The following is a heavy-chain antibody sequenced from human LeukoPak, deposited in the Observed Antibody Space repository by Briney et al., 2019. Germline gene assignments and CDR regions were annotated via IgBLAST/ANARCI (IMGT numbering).Heavy chain of an antibody. J-gene: IGHJ3*02. CDR3: ARVAQQLLEGASDI. CDR2: ISSSSSYI. CDR1: GFTFSSYS. D-gene: IGHD6-13*01. Sequence: GGSLRLSCAASGFTFSSYSMNWVRQAPGKGLEWVSSISSSSSYIYYADSVKGRFTISRDSAKNSLYLQMNSLRAEDTAVYYCARVAQQLLEGASDIWGQGTMVTVSS. V-gene: IGHV3-21*01.